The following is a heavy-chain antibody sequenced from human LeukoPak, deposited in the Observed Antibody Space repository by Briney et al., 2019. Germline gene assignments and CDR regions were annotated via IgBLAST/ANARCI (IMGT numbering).Heavy chain of an antibody. Sequence: GGSLRLSCTASGFTFSSYSMNWVRQAPGKGLEWVSSISTSSSYIYYADSVKGRFTISRDNARNSLYLQMNTLRAEDTAVYACARGADGVSSNSRGWFDPWGQGTLVTVSS. J-gene: IGHJ5*02. D-gene: IGHD2-15*01. CDR2: ISTSSSYI. V-gene: IGHV3-21*01. CDR1: GFTFSSYS. CDR3: ARGADGVSSNSRGWFDP.